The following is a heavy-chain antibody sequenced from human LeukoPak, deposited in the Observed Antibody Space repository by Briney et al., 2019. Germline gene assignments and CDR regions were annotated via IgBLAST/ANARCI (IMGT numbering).Heavy chain of an antibody. D-gene: IGHD5-18*01. CDR2: ISSSSSYI. Sequence: GGSLRLSCAASGFTFSSYSMNWVRQAPGKGLEWVSSISSSSSYIYYADSVKGRFTISRDNAKNSLYLQMNSLRAEDTAVYYCARDKEADTALDYWGQGTLVTVSS. CDR3: ARDKEADTALDY. V-gene: IGHV3-21*01. J-gene: IGHJ4*02. CDR1: GFTFSSYS.